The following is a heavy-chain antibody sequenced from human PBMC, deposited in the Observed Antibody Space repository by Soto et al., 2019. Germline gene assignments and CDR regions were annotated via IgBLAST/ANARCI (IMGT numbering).Heavy chain of an antibody. J-gene: IGHJ6*02. V-gene: IGHV3-33*01. Sequence: GGSLRVSSAAAGFTCGGYGMHWVRQAPGKGLEWVAVIWYDGSNKYYADSVKGRFTISRDNSKNTLYLQMNSLRAEDTAVYYCARDFSRYFDWLPAGPGHYGMDVWGQGTTVTVSS. D-gene: IGHD3-9*01. CDR2: IWYDGSNK. CDR3: ARDFSRYFDWLPAGPGHYGMDV. CDR1: GFTCGGYG.